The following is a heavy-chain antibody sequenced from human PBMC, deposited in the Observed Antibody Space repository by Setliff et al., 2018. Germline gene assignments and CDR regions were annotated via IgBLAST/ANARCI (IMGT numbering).Heavy chain of an antibody. CDR1: GFTFSDYE. CDR2: ISTSGSTI. V-gene: IGHV3-48*03. D-gene: IGHD3-10*01. CDR3: ARDLGFGPSYRYGSGYGMDV. J-gene: IGHJ6*02. Sequence: PGGSLRLSCEVSGFTFSDYEMNWVRQAPGKGLEWVSYISTSGSTIYYAVSVKGRFTISRDNAENSLYLQMNSLRAEDTAIYYCARDLGFGPSYRYGSGYGMDVWGQGTTVTVSS.